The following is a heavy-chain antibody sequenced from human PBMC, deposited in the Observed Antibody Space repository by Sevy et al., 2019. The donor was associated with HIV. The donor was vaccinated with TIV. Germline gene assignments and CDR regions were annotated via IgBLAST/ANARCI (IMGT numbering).Heavy chain of an antibody. CDR1: GFTFSDYW. J-gene: IGHJ4*02. V-gene: IGHV3-7*01. Sequence: GGSLRLSCAASGFTFSDYWMTWVRQSPGKGLEWVANINRDGSGKYYVDSVKGRFTISRDNPKKSLYLQMNSLRVEDTAVYYCARDHEFYDYGDYGPTFFPDYWGQGNLVTVSS. D-gene: IGHD4-17*01. CDR2: INRDGSGK. CDR3: ARDHEFYDYGDYGPTFFPDY.